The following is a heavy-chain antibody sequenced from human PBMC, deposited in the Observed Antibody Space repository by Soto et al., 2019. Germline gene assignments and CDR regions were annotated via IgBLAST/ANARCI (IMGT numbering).Heavy chain of an antibody. CDR1: GGSFSGYC. Sequence: QVQLQQWGAGLLKPSETLSLTCAVYGGSFSGYCWSWIRQPPGKGLEWIGEINHSGSTNYNPSLKSRVTISVDTSKNQFSLKLSSVTAADTAVYYCARGARPSNYVDYWGQGTLVTVSS. V-gene: IGHV4-34*01. J-gene: IGHJ4*02. D-gene: IGHD1-1*01. CDR2: INHSGST. CDR3: ARGARPSNYVDY.